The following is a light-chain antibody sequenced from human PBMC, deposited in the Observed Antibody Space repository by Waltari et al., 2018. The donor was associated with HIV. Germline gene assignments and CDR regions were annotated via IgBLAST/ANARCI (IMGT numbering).Light chain of an antibody. CDR2: GAS. CDR3: QQYGSSPCT. CDR1: QIVSGDY. J-gene: IGKJ2*02. Sequence: PGERATLSCRASQIVSGDYLAWYQQKPGQAPRLLIYGASTRATDVPERFSGSRSGTLFTLTINRLEPEDFAMYYCQQYGSSPCTFGRGTNLDIK. V-gene: IGKV3-20*01.